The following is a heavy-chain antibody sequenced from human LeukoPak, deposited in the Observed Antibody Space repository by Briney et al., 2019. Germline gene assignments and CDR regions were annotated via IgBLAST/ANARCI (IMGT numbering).Heavy chain of an antibody. D-gene: IGHD6-19*01. V-gene: IGHV3-49*03. J-gene: IGHJ6*03. CDR2: IRSKAYGGTT. CDR1: GFTFGDYA. CDR3: WGSGWYDGYYYYMDV. Sequence: GRSLRLSCTASGFTFGDYAMSWFRQAPGKGLEWVGFIRSKAYGGTTEYAASVKGRFTISRDDSKSIAYLQMNSLKTEDTAVYYCWGSGWYDGYYYYMDVWGKGTTVTVSS.